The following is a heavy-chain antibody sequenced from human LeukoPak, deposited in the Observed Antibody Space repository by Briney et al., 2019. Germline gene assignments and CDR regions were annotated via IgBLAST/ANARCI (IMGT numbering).Heavy chain of an antibody. D-gene: IGHD4-11*01. V-gene: IGHV3-30*02. CDR1: GFTFSSHG. CDR2: IRYDGSNK. J-gene: IGHJ4*02. CDR3: AKGRNSYTVTTTDY. Sequence: PGGSLRLSCAASGFTFSSHGMHWVRQAPGKGLEWVAFIRYDGSNKYYADSVKGRFTISRDNSKNTLYLQMNSLRAEDTAVYYCAKGRNSYTVTTTDYWGQGTLVTVSS.